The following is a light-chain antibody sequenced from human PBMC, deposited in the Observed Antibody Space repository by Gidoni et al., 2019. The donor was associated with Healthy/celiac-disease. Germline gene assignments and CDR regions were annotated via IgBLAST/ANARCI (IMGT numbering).Light chain of an antibody. CDR2: GAS. CDR3: QQYNNWPPLFT. V-gene: IGKV3-15*01. J-gene: IGKJ3*01. CDR1: QSVSSN. Sequence: LRERATLSCRASQSVSSNLAWYQQKPGQAPRLLIYGASTRATGIPARFSGSGSGTEFTLTISSLQSEDFAVYYCQQYNNWPPLFTFGPGTKVDIK.